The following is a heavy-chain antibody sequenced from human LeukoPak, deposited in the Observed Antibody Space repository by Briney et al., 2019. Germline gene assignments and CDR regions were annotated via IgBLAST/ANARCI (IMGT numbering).Heavy chain of an antibody. J-gene: IGHJ4*02. D-gene: IGHD4/OR15-4a*01. CDR2: LSGSGSST. V-gene: IGHV3-23*01. Sequence: GGSLRLSCAASGFTFSSYAMSWVRQAPGKGLEWVSGLSGSGSSTDYADSVKGRFTVSRDNSKNTLFLQMNSLRAEDTAIYYCAKERDYGPADYWGQGTLVTVSS. CDR3: AKERDYGPADY. CDR1: GFTFSSYA.